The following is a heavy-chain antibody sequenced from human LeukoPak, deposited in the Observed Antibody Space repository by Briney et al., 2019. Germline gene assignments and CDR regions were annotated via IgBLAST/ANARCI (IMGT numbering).Heavy chain of an antibody. J-gene: IGHJ4*02. CDR3: AHRRNYYDTSGTLDY. D-gene: IGHD3-22*01. CDR1: GFSLSTSGVG. Sequence: ESGPTLVKPTQALALTCTFSGFSLSTSGVGVGWVRHPPGKALDWLAFFYWDDDKRYSPSLKSRLTITKDTSKNQVVLTMTNMDPVDTATYYCAHRRNYYDTSGTLDYWGQGTLVTVSS. CDR2: FYWDDDK. V-gene: IGHV2-5*02.